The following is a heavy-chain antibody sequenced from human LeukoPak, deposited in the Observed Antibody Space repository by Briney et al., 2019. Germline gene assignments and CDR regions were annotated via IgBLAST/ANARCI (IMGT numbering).Heavy chain of an antibody. CDR3: ARHFSVGATQSNFDF. D-gene: IGHD1-26*01. J-gene: IGHJ4*02. V-gene: IGHV5-51*01. CDR1: GYSFNTYW. CDR2: VYPGDSDT. Sequence: GESLKISCKGSGYSFNTYWIAWVRQMPGKGLEVMGIVYPGDSDTRYSPSFQGQVTISVDKSISTAYLQWSSLKASDTAIYYCARHFSVGATQSNFDFWGQGTLVTVSS.